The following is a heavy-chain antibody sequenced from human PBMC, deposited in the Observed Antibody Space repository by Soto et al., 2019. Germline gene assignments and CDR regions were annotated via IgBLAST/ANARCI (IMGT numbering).Heavy chain of an antibody. V-gene: IGHV3-23*01. CDR3: GVSVLPAAIWAPYYMDV. Sequence: GGSLRLSCAASGFTFSSYAMKWVRQAPGKGLEWVSLIGENGTPTYYADSVKGRFTISRDNSENTLYLEMYNLRAEDTAVYYCGVSVLPAAIWAPYYMDVWGKGTTVTVSS. J-gene: IGHJ6*03. CDR1: GFTFSSYA. D-gene: IGHD2-2*01. CDR2: IGENGTPT.